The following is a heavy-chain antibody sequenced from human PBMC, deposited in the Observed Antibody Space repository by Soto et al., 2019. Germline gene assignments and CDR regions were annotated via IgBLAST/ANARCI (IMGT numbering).Heavy chain of an antibody. CDR3: AKDRVDGSLDY. CDR2: INPSGGGT. V-gene: IGHV1-46*04. J-gene: IGHJ4*02. CDR1: GYTFTGYY. D-gene: IGHD1-26*01. Sequence: ASVKVSCKASGYTFTGYYMHWVRQAPGQGLEWMGIINPSGGGTSYTQKLQGRVTMTRDTSTSTVYMELSNLRSDDTAVYYCAKDRVDGSLDYWGQGTLVTVSS.